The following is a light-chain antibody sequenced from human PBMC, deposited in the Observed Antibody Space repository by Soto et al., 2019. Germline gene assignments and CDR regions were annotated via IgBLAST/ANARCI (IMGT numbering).Light chain of an antibody. CDR1: SSDVGGYNY. V-gene: IGLV2-14*01. CDR2: EVS. CDR3: SSHRGSISFYV. Sequence: QSVLTQPASVSGSPGQSITISCTGTSSDVGGYNYVSWYQQHPGKAPKLMISEVSNRPSGISNRFSGSKSGNTASLTISGLQAEDEADYYCSSHRGSISFYVFGTGTKVTVL. J-gene: IGLJ1*01.